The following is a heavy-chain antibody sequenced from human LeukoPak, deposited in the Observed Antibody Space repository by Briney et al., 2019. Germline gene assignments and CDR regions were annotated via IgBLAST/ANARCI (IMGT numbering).Heavy chain of an antibody. CDR1: GGSISSSSYY. CDR3: ARPVAVAGIFWFDP. V-gene: IGHV4-39*01. D-gene: IGHD6-19*01. J-gene: IGHJ5*02. CDR2: IYYSGST. Sequence: SETLSLTCTVSGGSISSSSYYWGWIRQPPGKGLEWIGSIYYSGSTYYNPSLKSRVTISVDTSKNQFSLKLSSVTAADTAVYYCARPVAVAGIFWFDPWGQGTLVTVSS.